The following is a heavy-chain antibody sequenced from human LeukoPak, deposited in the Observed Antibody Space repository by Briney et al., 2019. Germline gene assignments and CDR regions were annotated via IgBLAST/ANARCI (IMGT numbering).Heavy chain of an antibody. D-gene: IGHD5-12*01. CDR1: GFAFSNYW. J-gene: IGHJ4*02. V-gene: IGHV3-7*01. Sequence: GGSLRLSCAASGFAFSNYWMTWVRQAPGKGLEWVAHINQDGSEEHYMDSAKARFTISRDNAKNSLSLQMNSLRAEDTAVYYCVRDGGVSGYDLLDYWGQGTLVTVSS. CDR2: INQDGSEE. CDR3: VRDGGVSGYDLLDY.